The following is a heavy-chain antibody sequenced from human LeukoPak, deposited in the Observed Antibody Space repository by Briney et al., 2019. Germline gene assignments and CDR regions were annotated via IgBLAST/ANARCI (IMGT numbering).Heavy chain of an antibody. Sequence: PGGSLRLSCAASGFTFSSYGMHWVRQAPGKGLEWVAFIRYDGSNKYYADSVKGRFTISRDNSKNTLYLQMNSLRAEDTAVYYCAKGTPSEGATYFDYWGQGTLVTVSS. D-gene: IGHD1-26*01. J-gene: IGHJ4*02. V-gene: IGHV3-30*02. CDR2: IRYDGSNK. CDR3: AKGTPSEGATYFDY. CDR1: GFTFSSYG.